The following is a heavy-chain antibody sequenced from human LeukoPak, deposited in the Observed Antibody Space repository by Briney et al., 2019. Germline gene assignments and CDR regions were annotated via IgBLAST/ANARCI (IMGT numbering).Heavy chain of an antibody. CDR3: ATGGVVVVAATDAFDI. Sequence: GGSLRLSCAASGFTFSSYWMSWVRQAPGKGLEWVANIKQDGSEKYYVDPVKGRFTISRDNAKNSLYLQMNSLRAEDTAVYYCATGGVVVVAATDAFDIWGQGTMVTVSS. V-gene: IGHV3-7*01. CDR2: IKQDGSEK. CDR1: GFTFSSYW. D-gene: IGHD2-15*01. J-gene: IGHJ3*02.